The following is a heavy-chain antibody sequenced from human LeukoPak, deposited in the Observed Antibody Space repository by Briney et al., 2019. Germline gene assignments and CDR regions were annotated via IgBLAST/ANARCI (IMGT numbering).Heavy chain of an antibody. CDR2: INPNSGGT. Sequence: ASVKVSCKASGYTFTGYYMHWVRQAPGQGLEWMGWINPNSGGTNYAQKFQGRVTMTRDTSISTAYMELSRLRSDDTAVYYCARDHYSGSYELRGAFDIWGQGTMVTVSS. D-gene: IGHD1-26*01. CDR1: GYTFTGYY. V-gene: IGHV1-2*02. CDR3: ARDHYSGSYELRGAFDI. J-gene: IGHJ3*02.